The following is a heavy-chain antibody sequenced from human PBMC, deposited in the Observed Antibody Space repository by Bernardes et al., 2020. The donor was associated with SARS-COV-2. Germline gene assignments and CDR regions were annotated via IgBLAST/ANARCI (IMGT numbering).Heavy chain of an antibody. V-gene: IGHV4-59*01. CDR3: ARVGYDILKRSAFDYYYYAMDV. Sequence: SETLSLTCTVSGGSISSYYWSWIRQPPGKGLEWIGYIYYSGSTNYNPSLKSRVTISVDTSKNQFSLKLSSVTAADTAVYYCARVGYDILKRSAFDYYYYAMDVWGHGTAVTVSS. J-gene: IGHJ6*02. CDR1: GGSISSYY. CDR2: IYYSGST. D-gene: IGHD3-9*01.